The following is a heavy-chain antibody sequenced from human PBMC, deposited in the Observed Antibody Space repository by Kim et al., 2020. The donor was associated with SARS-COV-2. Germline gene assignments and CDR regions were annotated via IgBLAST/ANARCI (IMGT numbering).Heavy chain of an antibody. CDR1: GFTFSSYA. J-gene: IGHJ6*03. V-gene: IGHV3-23*01. D-gene: IGHD6-13*01. Sequence: GGSLRLSCAASGFTFSSYAMSWVRQAPGKGLEWVSAISGSGGSTYYADSVKGRFTISRDNSKNTLYLQMNSLRAEDTAVYYCAKGNSAGPYYYYYMDVWGKGTTVTASS. CDR3: AKGNSAGPYYYYYMDV. CDR2: ISGSGGST.